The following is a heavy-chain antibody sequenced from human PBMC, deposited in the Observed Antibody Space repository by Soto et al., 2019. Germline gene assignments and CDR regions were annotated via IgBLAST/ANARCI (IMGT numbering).Heavy chain of an antibody. CDR2: IYNTGST. V-gene: IGHV4-31*03. CDR1: GASISSGGYY. CDR3: ARVNYYAGYGYRDGPYYFDY. J-gene: IGHJ4*02. Sequence: SETLSLTCTVSGASISSGGYYWSWIRQPPGRGLEFIGHIYNTGSTNYNPSLKSRITMSLDTSKNHFSLRLGSVTAADTAMYYCARVNYYAGYGYRDGPYYFDYWGQGALVTVSS. D-gene: IGHD3-10*01.